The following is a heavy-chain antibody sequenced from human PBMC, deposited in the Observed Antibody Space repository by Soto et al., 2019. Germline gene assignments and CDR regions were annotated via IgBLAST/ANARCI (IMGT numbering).Heavy chain of an antibody. Sequence: SETLSLTCTVSGGSISSGDYYWSWLRQPPGKGLEWIGYIYYSGSTYYNPSLKSRVTISVDTSKNQFSLKLSSVTAADTAVYYCARDGGKLELPDHWGQGTLVTVSS. CDR2: IYYSGST. CDR3: ARDGGKLELPDH. V-gene: IGHV4-30-4*01. CDR1: GGSISSGDYY. J-gene: IGHJ5*02. D-gene: IGHD1-7*01.